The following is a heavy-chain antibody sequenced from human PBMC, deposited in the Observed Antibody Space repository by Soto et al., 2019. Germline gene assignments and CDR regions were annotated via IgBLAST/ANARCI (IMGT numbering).Heavy chain of an antibody. CDR2: IYYSGST. CDR1: GGSISSSSYY. CDR3: ATGQSSGDYGSYWYFDL. V-gene: IGHV4-39*01. D-gene: IGHD4-17*01. Sequence: SETLSLTCTVSGGSISSSSYYWGWIRQPPGKGLEWIGSIYYSGSTYYNPSLKSRVTISVDTSKNQFSLKLSSVTAADTAVYYCATGQSSGDYGSYWYFDLWGRGTLVTVSS. J-gene: IGHJ2*01.